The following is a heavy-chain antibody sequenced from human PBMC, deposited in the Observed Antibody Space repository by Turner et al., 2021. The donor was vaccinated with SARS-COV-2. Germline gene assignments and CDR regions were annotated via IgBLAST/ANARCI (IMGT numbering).Heavy chain of an antibody. CDR1: GFTFSIYW. CDR2: IKQDGSDK. V-gene: IGHV3-7*03. CDR3: AKGLTVGATTGFDY. J-gene: IGHJ4*02. Sequence: EVQLLESGGGLVQPGGSLRLSCAASGFTFSIYWMNWVRQAPGKGLEWVASIKQDGSDKYYVDSVKGRFTISRDTAKNSLYLQMNSLRAEDTAIYYCAKGLTVGATTGFDYWGQGTLVAVSS. D-gene: IGHD1-26*01.